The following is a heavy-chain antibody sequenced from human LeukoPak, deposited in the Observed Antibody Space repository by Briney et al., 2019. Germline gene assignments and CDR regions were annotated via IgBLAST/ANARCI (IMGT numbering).Heavy chain of an antibody. J-gene: IGHJ4*02. CDR1: GFTFSSYS. CDR2: ISSSSSYI. CDR3: ARGKYSSSSDFDY. V-gene: IGHV3-21*01. Sequence: TGGSLRLSCAASGFTFSSYSMNWVRQAPGKGLEWVSSISSSSSYIYSADSVKGRFTISRDNAKNSLYLQMNSLRAEDTAVYYCARGKYSSSSDFDYWGQGTLVTVSS. D-gene: IGHD6-6*01.